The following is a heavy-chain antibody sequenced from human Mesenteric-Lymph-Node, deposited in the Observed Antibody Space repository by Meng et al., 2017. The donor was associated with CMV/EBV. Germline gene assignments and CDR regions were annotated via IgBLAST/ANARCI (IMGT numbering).Heavy chain of an antibody. CDR1: GYTFTAYY. Sequence: ASVKVSCKTSGYTFTAYYVHWVRQAPGQGLEWMGWIHSKSGDANYAQKFQGRVTMTRDTSISTAYMELSRLRSDDMGVYYCARGGFGDLLYDYYDMDVWGQGTTVTVSS. CDR2: IHSKSGDA. J-gene: IGHJ6*02. D-gene: IGHD3-10*01. V-gene: IGHV1-2*02. CDR3: ARGGFGDLLYDYYDMDV.